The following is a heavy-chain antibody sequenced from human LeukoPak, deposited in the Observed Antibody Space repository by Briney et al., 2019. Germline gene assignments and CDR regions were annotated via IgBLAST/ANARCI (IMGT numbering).Heavy chain of an antibody. CDR3: ARDRVNWNDVGGLFDY. CDR2: IKQDGSDK. Sequence: GGSLRLSCAASGFSFSSYWMSWVRQAPGKGLEWVANIKQDGSDKYYVDSVKGRFTISRDNSRNTLYLQMNSLSAEDTAVYYCARDRVNWNDVGGLFDYWGQGTLVTVSS. J-gene: IGHJ4*02. V-gene: IGHV3-7*05. D-gene: IGHD1-1*01. CDR1: GFSFSSYW.